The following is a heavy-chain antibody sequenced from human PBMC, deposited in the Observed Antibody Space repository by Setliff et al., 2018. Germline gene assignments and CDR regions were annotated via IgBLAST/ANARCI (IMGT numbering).Heavy chain of an antibody. CDR3: ARASVVHAIAVGY. D-gene: IGHD2-15*01. Sequence: PSETLSLTCTVSGDSINSRTNYWSWIRQPAGTGLEWIGSSFYNGMAYYNPSLKSRVTMSVDTSKNQFSLNLTSVTAADTAVYYCARASVVHAIAVGYWGQGTLVTVSS. V-gene: IGHV4-39*01. J-gene: IGHJ4*02. CDR2: SFYNGMA. CDR1: GDSINSRTNY.